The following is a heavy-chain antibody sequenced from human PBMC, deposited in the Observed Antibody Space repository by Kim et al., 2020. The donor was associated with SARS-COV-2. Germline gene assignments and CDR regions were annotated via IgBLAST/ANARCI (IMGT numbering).Heavy chain of an antibody. J-gene: IGHJ4*02. D-gene: IGHD2-15*01. CDR2: FDPEDGET. CDR3: ATAQGGVVYFDY. V-gene: IGHV1-24*01. CDR1: GYTLTELS. Sequence: ASVKVSCKVSGYTLTELSMHWVRQAPGKGLEWMGGFDPEDGETIYAQKFQGRVTMTEDTSTDTAYMELSSLRSEDTAVYYCATAQGGVVYFDYWGQGTLVTVSS.